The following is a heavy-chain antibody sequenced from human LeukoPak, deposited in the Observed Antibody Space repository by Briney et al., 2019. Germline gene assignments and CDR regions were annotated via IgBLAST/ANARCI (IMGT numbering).Heavy chain of an antibody. CDR1: GFTFSSYG. Sequence: PGGSLRLSCAASGFTFSSYGMHWVRQAPGKGLEWVAVISYDGSNKYYADSVKGRFTISRDNSKNTLYLQMNSLRAEDTAVYHCAKDLSSSWSLDYWGQGTLVTVSS. D-gene: IGHD6-13*01. J-gene: IGHJ4*02. V-gene: IGHV3-30*18. CDR3: AKDLSSSWSLDY. CDR2: ISYDGSNK.